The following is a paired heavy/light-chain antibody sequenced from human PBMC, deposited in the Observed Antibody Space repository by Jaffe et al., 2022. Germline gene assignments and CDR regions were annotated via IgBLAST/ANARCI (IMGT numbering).Light chain of an antibody. Sequence: SYELTQPPSVSVSPGQTASITCSGDKLGDKYACWYQQKPGQSPVLVIYQDSKRPSGIPERFSGSNSGNTATLTISGTQAMDEADYYCQAWDSSTAFFGGGTKLTVL. CDR3: QAWDSSTAF. J-gene: IGLJ2*01. CDR2: QDS. V-gene: IGLV3-1*01. CDR1: KLGDKY.
Heavy chain of an antibody. CDR1: GFTFSSYS. Sequence: EVQLVESGGGLVKPGGSLRLSCAASGFTFSSYSMNWVRQAPGKGLEWVSSISSSSSYIYYADSVKGRFTISRDNAKNSLYLQMNSLRAEDTAVYYCARLSATDPTFGVLRFLEWLSSNWFDPWGQGTLVTVSS. CDR3: ARLSATDPTFGVLRFLEWLSSNWFDP. D-gene: IGHD3-3*01. CDR2: ISSSSSYI. J-gene: IGHJ5*02. V-gene: IGHV3-21*01.